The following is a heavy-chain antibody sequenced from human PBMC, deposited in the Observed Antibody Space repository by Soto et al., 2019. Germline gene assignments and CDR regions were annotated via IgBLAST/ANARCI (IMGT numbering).Heavy chain of an antibody. Sequence: GWSLRLSCETSVLSFIVYGMHWVRQAPGKGLEWVAVIWYDASKQFYAASVEGRFTISRDNSKAILYLQMNSLRAEDTAVYYCAAWAEGATEVHWGQGTLVTVSS. CDR1: VLSFIVYG. CDR2: IWYDASKQ. CDR3: AAWAEGATEVH. D-gene: IGHD2-15*01. V-gene: IGHV3-33*01. J-gene: IGHJ4*02.